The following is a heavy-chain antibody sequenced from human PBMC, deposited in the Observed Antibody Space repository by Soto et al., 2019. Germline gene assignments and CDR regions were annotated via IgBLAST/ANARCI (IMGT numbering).Heavy chain of an antibody. D-gene: IGHD6-19*01. Sequence: PGGSMGLSCVASGFTFSRYAMHWVRQAPGKGLKWVAIIFNDRRNTYYADSVKGRFTISRDNAKNSLYLQMNSLRAEDTAVYYCARYRYSSGPHDGYYYYYGMDVWGQGTTVTVSS. CDR2: IFNDRRNT. CDR3: ARYRYSSGPHDGYYYYYGMDV. V-gene: IGHV3-33*08. J-gene: IGHJ6*02. CDR1: GFTFSRYA.